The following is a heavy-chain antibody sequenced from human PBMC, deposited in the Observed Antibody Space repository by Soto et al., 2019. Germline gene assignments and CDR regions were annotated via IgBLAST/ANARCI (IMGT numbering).Heavy chain of an antibody. CDR3: ARRNGVAVAGILDY. CDR1: GYTFTSYG. D-gene: IGHD6-19*01. V-gene: IGHV1-3*04. J-gene: IGHJ4*02. CDR2: INTGDGNT. Sequence: ASVKVSCKASGYTFTSYGLSWVRQAPRQRPEWMGWINTGDGNTVYPQKFQGRITISRDTSATTAYMELSSLRSEDTAVYYCARRNGVAVAGILDYWGQGTPVTVSS.